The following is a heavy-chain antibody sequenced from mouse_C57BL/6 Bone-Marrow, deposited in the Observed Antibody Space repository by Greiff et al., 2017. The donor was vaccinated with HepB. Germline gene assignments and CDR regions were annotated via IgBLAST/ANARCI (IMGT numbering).Heavy chain of an antibody. CDR2: IWSGGST. J-gene: IGHJ3*01. V-gene: IGHV2-2*01. CDR1: GFLLTSYG. CDR3: ARKNSPCAY. Sequence: VKLQESGPGLVQPSQSLSITCTVSGFLLTSYGVHWVRQSPGKGLEWLGVIWSGGSTDYNAAFISRLSISKDNSKSQVFFKMNSLQADDTAIYYCARKNSPCAYWGQGTLVTVSA.